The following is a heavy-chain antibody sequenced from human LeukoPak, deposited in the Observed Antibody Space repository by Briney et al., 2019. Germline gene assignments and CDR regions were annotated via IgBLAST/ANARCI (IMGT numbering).Heavy chain of an antibody. CDR1: GGSFSGYY. Sequence: SETRSLTCAGYGGSFSGYYWSWIRQPPGKGLEWIGYIYYSGSTYYNPSLKSRVTISVDTSKNQFSQKLSSVTAADTAVYYCARVTIFGVDDYYFDYWGQGTLVTVSS. CDR3: ARVTIFGVDDYYFDY. D-gene: IGHD3-3*01. J-gene: IGHJ4*02. CDR2: IYYSGST. V-gene: IGHV4-30-4*01.